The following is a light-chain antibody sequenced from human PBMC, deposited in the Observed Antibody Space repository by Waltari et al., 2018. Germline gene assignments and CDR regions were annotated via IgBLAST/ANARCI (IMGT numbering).Light chain of an antibody. V-gene: IGKV1-39*01. CDR1: QSITTF. Sequence: DIQLTQSPSSLSASLGDSVTISCRTSQSITTFLNWYQQRPGQAPRLLISAASTLQSGVPSRFSGGGSGTEFTLTISGLQPEDFAVYYCQQNSRAPFNFGQGTDLDIK. J-gene: IGKJ2*01. CDR3: QQNSRAPFN. CDR2: AAS.